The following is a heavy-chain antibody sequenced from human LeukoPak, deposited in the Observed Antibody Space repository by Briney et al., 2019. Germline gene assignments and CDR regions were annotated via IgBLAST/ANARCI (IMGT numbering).Heavy chain of an antibody. Sequence: SETLSLTCTVSGGSISSYYWSWIRQPAGKGLEYIGRIYTTGSTNYNPSLKSRVTISLDTSNNQFSLNLRSVTAADTAVYYCARPHSSGWYGVFDIWGQGTMLTVSS. D-gene: IGHD6-19*01. CDR3: ARPHSSGWYGVFDI. J-gene: IGHJ3*02. CDR1: GGSISSYY. CDR2: IYTTGST. V-gene: IGHV4-4*07.